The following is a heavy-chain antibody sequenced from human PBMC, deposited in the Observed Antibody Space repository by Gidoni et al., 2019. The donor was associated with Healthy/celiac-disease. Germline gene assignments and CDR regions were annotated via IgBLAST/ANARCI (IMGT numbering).Heavy chain of an antibody. CDR2: SYYSGST. CDR3: ARDHFYWFDP. Sequence: QLQLQASGPGLVKPAEPLSLTCPVSGGSISSSSYYCGWISQPPGQGLEGIRSSYYSGSTYYNPALKSRVTISVDTSKNQFCLKLSSVTAADTAVYYCARDHFYWFDPWGQGTLVTVSS. J-gene: IGHJ5*02. V-gene: IGHV4-39*02. CDR1: GGSISSSSYY.